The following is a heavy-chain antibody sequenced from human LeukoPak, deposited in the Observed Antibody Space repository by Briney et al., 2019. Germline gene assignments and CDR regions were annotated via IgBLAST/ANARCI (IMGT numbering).Heavy chain of an antibody. Sequence: SETLSLTCTVSGGSIGSGSYYWSWIRQPAGKGLEWIGRIYTSGSTNYNPSLKSRVTISVDTSKNQFSLKLSSVTAADTAVYYCARGIAARPGDFDYWGQGTLVTVSS. CDR2: IYTSGST. D-gene: IGHD6-6*01. J-gene: IGHJ4*02. CDR1: GGSIGSGSYY. V-gene: IGHV4-61*02. CDR3: ARGIAARPGDFDY.